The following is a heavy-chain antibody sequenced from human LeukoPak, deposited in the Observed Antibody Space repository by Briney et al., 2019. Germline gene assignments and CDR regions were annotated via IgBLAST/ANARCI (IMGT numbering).Heavy chain of an antibody. CDR2: IYYSGST. CDR1: GGSISSYY. CDR3: ARDKRVAVASTYIYYYYMDV. D-gene: IGHD6-19*01. V-gene: IGHV4-59*12. Sequence: SETLSLTCTVSGGSISSYYWSWIRQPPGKGLEWIGYIYYSGSTNYNPSLKSRVTMSVDTSKNQFSLKLSSVTVADTAVYYCARDKRVAVASTYIYYYYMDVWGNGTTVTISS. J-gene: IGHJ6*03.